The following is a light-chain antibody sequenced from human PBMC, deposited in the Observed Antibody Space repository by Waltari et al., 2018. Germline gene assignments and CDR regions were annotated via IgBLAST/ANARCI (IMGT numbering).Light chain of an antibody. CDR3: QQYNNWPPIT. J-gene: IGKJ5*01. CDR2: GAS. V-gene: IGKV3-15*01. CDR1: QGVSSN. Sequence: EIVMTQSPATLSVSPGERATLSCRASQGVSSNFAWYQQKPGQAPRLLIYGASTRATVIPASCSGTGSGTEFTLIISSPQSEDFAVYYSQQYNNWPPITFGQGTRLEIK.